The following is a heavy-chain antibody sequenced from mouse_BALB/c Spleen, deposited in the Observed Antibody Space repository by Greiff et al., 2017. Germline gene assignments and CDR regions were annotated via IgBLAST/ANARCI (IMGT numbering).Heavy chain of an antibody. CDR1: GYTFTSYW. CDR3: ARGKGAMDY. CDR2: INPSTGYT. Sequence: QVQLKESGAELAKPGASVKMSCKASGYTFTSYWMHWVKQRPGQGLEWIGYINPSTGYTEYNQKFKDKATLTADKSSSTAYMQLSSLTSEDSAVYYCARGKGAMDYWGQGTSVTVSS. J-gene: IGHJ4*01. V-gene: IGHV1-7*01.